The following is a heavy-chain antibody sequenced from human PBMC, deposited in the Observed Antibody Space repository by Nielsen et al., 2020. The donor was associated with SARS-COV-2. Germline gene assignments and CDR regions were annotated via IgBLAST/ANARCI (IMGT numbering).Heavy chain of an antibody. V-gene: IGHV5-10-1*01. CDR3: ARHLRYCTNGVCYGTYYYGMDV. CDR2: IDPSDSYT. D-gene: IGHD2-8*01. J-gene: IGHJ6*02. Sequence: GESLKISCKGSGYSFTSYWISWVRQMPGKGLEWMGRIDPSDSYTNYSPSFQGHVTISADKSISTAYLQWSSLKASDTAMYYCARHLRYCTNGVCYGTYYYGMDVWGQGTTVTVSS. CDR1: GYSFTSYW.